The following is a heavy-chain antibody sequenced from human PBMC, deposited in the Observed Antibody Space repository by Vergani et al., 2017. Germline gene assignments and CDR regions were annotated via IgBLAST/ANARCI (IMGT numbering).Heavy chain of an antibody. V-gene: IGHV3-33*01. J-gene: IGHJ5*02. CDR1: GFTFNQYG. CDR2: TWYDGNNK. CDR3: ARDLRLLYNRFDP. Sequence: QVQLVESGGGVVQPGRFLRLSCAASGFTFNQYGMHWVRQAPGKGLEWVAVTWYDGNNKQYADSVKGRFTISRDNSKSTMYLQMNSLGDEDTGVYYCARDLRLLYNRFDPWGQGTLVTVSS. D-gene: IGHD1-14*01.